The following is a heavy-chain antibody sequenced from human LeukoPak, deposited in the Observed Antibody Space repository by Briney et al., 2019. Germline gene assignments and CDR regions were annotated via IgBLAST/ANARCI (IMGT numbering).Heavy chain of an antibody. J-gene: IGHJ4*02. CDR1: GFTFNSHC. D-gene: IGHD3-16*02. CDR3: ARGTAAGVINWGIDY. Sequence: GGSLRLSCAASGFTFNSHCMNWARQAPGKGLEWVANIKQDGSEKYYVDSVKGRFTISRDNAKNSLYLQMNSLRAEDTAVYYCARGTAAGVINWGIDYWGQGTLATVSS. V-gene: IGHV3-7*01. CDR2: IKQDGSEK.